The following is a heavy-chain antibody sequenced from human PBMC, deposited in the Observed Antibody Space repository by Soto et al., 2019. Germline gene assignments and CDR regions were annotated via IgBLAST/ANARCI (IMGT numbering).Heavy chain of an antibody. Sequence: GGSLRLSCAASGFTFSSYGMHWVRQAPGKGLEWVACISYDGSNKYYADSVKGRFTISRDNSKNTLYLQMNSLRAGDTAVYYCARQGCSGGSCYPSGYYYYCMDVWGQGTTVTVSS. CDR1: GFTFSSYG. CDR2: ISYDGSNK. D-gene: IGHD2-15*01. CDR3: ARQGCSGGSCYPSGYYYYCMDV. V-gene: IGHV3-30*19. J-gene: IGHJ6*02.